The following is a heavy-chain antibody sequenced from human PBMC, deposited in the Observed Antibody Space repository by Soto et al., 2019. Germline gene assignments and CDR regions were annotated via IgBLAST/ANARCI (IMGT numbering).Heavy chain of an antibody. V-gene: IGHV4-31*02. CDR3: ARSFCTDTSCSTFDS. CDR1: GGSLKSCDYY. Sequence: SETLSLTYTGSGGSLKSCDYYLIWIRQPPGRGLEWIGYIYYTGRTYYNPSLESRVTFSVDTSKNQFSLKLSSVTTADTAVYFCARSFCTDTSCSTFDSWGLGTPVTVS. D-gene: IGHD2-2*01. CDR2: IYYTGRT. J-gene: IGHJ4*01.